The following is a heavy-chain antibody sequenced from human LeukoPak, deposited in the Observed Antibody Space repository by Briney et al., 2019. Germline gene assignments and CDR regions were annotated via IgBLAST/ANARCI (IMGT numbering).Heavy chain of an antibody. Sequence: PSETLSLTCAVYGGSFSGYYWSWIRQPPGKGLEWIGEINHSRSTNYNPSLKSRVTISIDTSKNQFSLKLSSVTAADTAVYYCARSEYDYVWGSYRYSPYYFDYWGQGTLVTVSS. CDR2: INHSRST. V-gene: IGHV4-34*01. D-gene: IGHD3-16*02. CDR1: GGSFSGYY. CDR3: ARSEYDYVWGSYRYSPYYFDY. J-gene: IGHJ4*02.